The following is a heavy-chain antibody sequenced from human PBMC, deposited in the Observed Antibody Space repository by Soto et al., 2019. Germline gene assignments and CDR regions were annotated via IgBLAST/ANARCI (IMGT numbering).Heavy chain of an antibody. CDR2: ISSSSSYI. CDR3: ARDLGYSYDPRLLDY. CDR1: GFTFSSYS. Sequence: EVQLVESGGGLVKPGGSLRLSCAASGFTFSSYSMNWVRQAPGKGLEWVSSISSSSSYIYYADSVKGRFTISRDNAKNSLYLQMNSLRAEDTAVYYCARDLGYSYDPRLLDYWGQGTLVTVSS. D-gene: IGHD5-18*01. V-gene: IGHV3-21*01. J-gene: IGHJ4*02.